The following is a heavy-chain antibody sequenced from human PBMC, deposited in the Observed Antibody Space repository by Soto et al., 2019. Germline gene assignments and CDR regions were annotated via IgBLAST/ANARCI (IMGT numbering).Heavy chain of an antibody. D-gene: IGHD4-17*01. J-gene: IGHJ4*02. CDR2: IYYSGST. CDR3: VRVGGYYGDYPNFDY. CDR1: GSSISPYY. Sequence: PSETLSLTCTVSGSSISPYYWSWIRQPPGKGLEWIGNIYYSGSTKYNPSLKSRVTMSLDTTRIQVSLRLRSVTAAGTAVYYCVRVGGYYGDYPNFDYWGQGALVTVSS. V-gene: IGHV4-59*01.